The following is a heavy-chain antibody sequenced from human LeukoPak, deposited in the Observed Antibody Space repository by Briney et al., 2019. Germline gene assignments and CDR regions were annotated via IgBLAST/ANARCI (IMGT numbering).Heavy chain of an antibody. CDR1: GFSFNNYW. CDR3: ARDKDLELDY. J-gene: IGHJ4*02. V-gene: IGHV3-21*01. Sequence: GGSLRLSCVASGFSFNNYWMSWFRQAPGKGLEWVSSISSSSSYIYYADSVKGRFTISRDNAKNSLYLQMNSLRAEDTAVYYCARDKDLELDYWGQGTLVTVSS. CDR2: ISSSSSYI. D-gene: IGHD1-1*01.